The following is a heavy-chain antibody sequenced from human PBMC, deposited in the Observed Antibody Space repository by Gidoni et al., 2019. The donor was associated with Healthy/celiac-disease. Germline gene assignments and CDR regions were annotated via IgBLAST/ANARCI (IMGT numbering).Heavy chain of an antibody. CDR2: IIPILGIA. CDR3: ARAPKGEFGWFDP. V-gene: IGHV1-69*02. D-gene: IGHD3-10*01. Sequence: QVQLVQSGAEVKKPGSSVKVSCKASGGTFSSYTISWVRQAPGQGLEWMGRIIPILGIANYAQKFQGRVTITADKSTSTAYMELSSLRSEDTAVYYCARAPKGEFGWFDPWGQGTLVTVSS. J-gene: IGHJ5*02. CDR1: GGTFSSYT.